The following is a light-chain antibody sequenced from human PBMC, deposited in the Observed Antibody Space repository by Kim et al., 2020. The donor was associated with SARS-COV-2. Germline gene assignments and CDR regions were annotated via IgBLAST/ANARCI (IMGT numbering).Light chain of an antibody. V-gene: IGKV1-27*01. CDR1: QGISNY. Sequence: SASVGDRVTITCRARQGISNYLAWYQQKPGKVPKLLIYAASTLQSGVPSRFSGSGSGTDFTLTISSLQPEDVATYYCQKYNSARTFGQGTKVDIK. CDR3: QKYNSART. J-gene: IGKJ1*01. CDR2: AAS.